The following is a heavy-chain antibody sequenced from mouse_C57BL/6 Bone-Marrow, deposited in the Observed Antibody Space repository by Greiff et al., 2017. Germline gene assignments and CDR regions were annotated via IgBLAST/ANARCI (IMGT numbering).Heavy chain of an antibody. D-gene: IGHD1-1*01. V-gene: IGHV1-15*01. J-gene: IGHJ2*01. CDR3: TNYYGSSYPYYFDY. CDR1: GYTFTDYE. Sequence: VQLQESGAELVRPGASVTLSCKASGYTFTDYEMHWVKQTPVHGLEWIGAIDPETGGTAYNQKFKGKAILTADKSSSTAYMELRSLTSDDSAVYYCTNYYGSSYPYYFDYWGQGTTLTVSS. CDR2: IDPETGGT.